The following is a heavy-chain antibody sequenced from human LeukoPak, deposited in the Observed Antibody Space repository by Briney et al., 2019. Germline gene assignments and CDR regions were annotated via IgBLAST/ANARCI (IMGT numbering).Heavy chain of an antibody. D-gene: IGHD3-22*01. CDR1: GFTFSSYW. Sequence: EGSLRLSCAASGFTFSSYWMHWVRQAPGKGLVWVSRINSDGSSTSYADSVKGRFTISRDNAKNTLYLQMNSLRAEDTAVYYCARDLGQYYYDSSGLGFDYWGQGTLVTVSS. V-gene: IGHV3-74*01. CDR3: ARDLGQYYYDSSGLGFDY. CDR2: INSDGSST. J-gene: IGHJ4*02.